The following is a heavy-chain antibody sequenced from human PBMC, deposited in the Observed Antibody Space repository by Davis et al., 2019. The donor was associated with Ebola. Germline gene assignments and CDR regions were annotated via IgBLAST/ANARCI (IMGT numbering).Heavy chain of an antibody. Sequence: GSLRLTCAVSGGSISSGGYSWSWIRQPPGKGLEWIGHIYYSGSTKYNPSLKSRVTISVDTSKNQFSLKLSSVTAADTAMYYCARGLGEYSRSFDYWGQGNLVTVSS. V-gene: IGHV4-61*08. CDR3: ARGLGEYSRSFDY. D-gene: IGHD6-6*01. J-gene: IGHJ4*02. CDR1: GGSISSGGYS. CDR2: IYYSGST.